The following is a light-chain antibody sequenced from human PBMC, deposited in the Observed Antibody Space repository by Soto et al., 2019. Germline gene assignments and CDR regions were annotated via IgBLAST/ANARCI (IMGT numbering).Light chain of an antibody. CDR3: MQGTHWPYT. V-gene: IGKV2-30*02. CDR2: QVS. CDR1: QGLVHSNGDTF. Sequence: DVVMTQSPLSLPVTLGQPASISCRSSQGLVHSNGDTFLSWFQQRPGQSPRRLIYQVSNRDSGVPDRFSGSGSGTDFTLTISRAEAEDVAIYYCMQGTHWPYTFGQGTKLEI. J-gene: IGKJ2*01.